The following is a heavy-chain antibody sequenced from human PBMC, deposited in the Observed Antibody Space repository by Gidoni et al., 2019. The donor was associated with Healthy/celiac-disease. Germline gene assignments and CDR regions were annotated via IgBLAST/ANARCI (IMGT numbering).Heavy chain of an antibody. CDR3: AKDVYSYGHLFDY. Sequence: EVQLLESGGGLVQPGGSLRLSCAASGFTFSSDAMSWVRQAPGKGLEWVSAISGSGGSTYYADSVKGRFTISRDNSKNTLYLQMNSLRAEDTAVYYCAKDVYSYGHLFDYWGQGTLVTVSS. CDR2: ISGSGGST. CDR1: GFTFSSDA. V-gene: IGHV3-23*01. J-gene: IGHJ4*02. D-gene: IGHD5-18*01.